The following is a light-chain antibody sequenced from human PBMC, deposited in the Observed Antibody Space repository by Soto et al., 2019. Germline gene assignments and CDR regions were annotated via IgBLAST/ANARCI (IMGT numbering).Light chain of an antibody. CDR3: SSYTSSSTLV. Sequence: QSALTQPASVSGSPGQSITISCTGTSSDVGGYNYVSWYQQHPGKAPKLMIYDVSNRPSGGSNRFSGSKSGNTASLTISGLQAEYEADYYCSSYTSSSTLVFGGGTKLTVL. V-gene: IGLV2-14*01. J-gene: IGLJ2*01. CDR2: DVS. CDR1: SSDVGGYNY.